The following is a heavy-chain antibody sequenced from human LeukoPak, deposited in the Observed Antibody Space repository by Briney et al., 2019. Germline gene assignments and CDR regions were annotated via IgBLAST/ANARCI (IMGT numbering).Heavy chain of an antibody. CDR3: AYDPH. J-gene: IGHJ4*02. CDR2: ISSSSSYI. D-gene: IGHD3-3*01. V-gene: IGHV3-21*01. Sequence: PGGSLRLSCAASGFTVSSNYMSWVRQAPGKGLEWVSSISSSSSYIYYADSVKGRFTISRDNAKNSLYLQMNSLRAEDTAVYYCAYDPHWGQGTLVTVSS. CDR1: GFTVSSNY.